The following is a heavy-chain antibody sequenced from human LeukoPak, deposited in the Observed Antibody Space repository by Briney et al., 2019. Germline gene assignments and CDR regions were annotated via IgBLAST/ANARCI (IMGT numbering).Heavy chain of an antibody. Sequence: PGGSLRLSCAVSGFAFSDYGMHWVRQAPGKGLEWLAVISYDGSNAYYADSVKGRFTISRDNSKNTLSLQMNSLRAEDTAVCYCAKSNSGWYVPPSDWGQGTLVSVSS. CDR2: ISYDGSNA. CDR1: GFAFSDYG. D-gene: IGHD6-19*01. V-gene: IGHV3-30*18. CDR3: AKSNSGWYVPPSD. J-gene: IGHJ4*02.